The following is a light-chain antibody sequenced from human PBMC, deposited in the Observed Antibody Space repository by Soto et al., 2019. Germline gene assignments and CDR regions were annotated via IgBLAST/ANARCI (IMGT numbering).Light chain of an antibody. V-gene: IGLV2-23*01. CDR1: SSDVGSYNL. CDR2: EDI. J-gene: IGLJ2*01. CDR3: CSYAGGTSVV. Sequence: QSALTQPASVSGSPGQSITISCTGTSSDVGSYNLVSWYQQHPGKAPKLMIYEDIERPSGVSNRCSGSKSGNTASLTISGLQTYDEADYYCCSYAGGTSVVFGGGTKLTVL.